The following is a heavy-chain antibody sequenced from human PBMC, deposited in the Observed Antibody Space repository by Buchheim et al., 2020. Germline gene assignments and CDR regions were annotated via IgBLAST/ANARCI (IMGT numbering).Heavy chain of an antibody. CDR2: INQDGSQI. D-gene: IGHD6-6*01. Sequence: EVQLVESGGGLVQFGGSLRLSCAASGFTFSNYWMSWVRQAPGKGLEWLANINQDGSQIYYVDFVKGRFTISRDNAKRSVYLQMNSLRVEDTAVYYCARIGYSSSSFDYWGQGTL. J-gene: IGHJ4*02. V-gene: IGHV3-7*01. CDR1: GFTFSNYW. CDR3: ARIGYSSSSFDY.